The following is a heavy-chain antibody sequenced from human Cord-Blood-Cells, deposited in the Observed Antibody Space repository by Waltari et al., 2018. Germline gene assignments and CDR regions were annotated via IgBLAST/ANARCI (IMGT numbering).Heavy chain of an antibody. CDR2: IWYDGSNK. CDR3: AKEVVRGSYYDY. D-gene: IGHD3-10*01. Sequence: QVQLVESGGGVVQPGRSLRLSCAASGFPFSSYGMHWVRQAPGKGLEWVAVIWYDGSNKYYADSVKGRFTISRDNSKNTLYLQMNSLRAEDTAMYYCAKEVVRGSYYDYWGQGTLVTVSS. CDR1: GFPFSSYG. V-gene: IGHV3-30*18. J-gene: IGHJ4*02.